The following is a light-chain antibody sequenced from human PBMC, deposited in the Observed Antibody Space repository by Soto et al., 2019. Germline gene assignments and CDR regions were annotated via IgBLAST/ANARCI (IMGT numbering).Light chain of an antibody. Sequence: EIVMTQSPATLSVSPGERATLSCRASQSVSSNLAWYQQKPGQAPRLLIYGASTRATGIPARFSGSGSGTEFTLTISSLQSEDFAVHYCQQYNNWPLTFGGGTKVESK. CDR2: GAS. CDR1: QSVSSN. V-gene: IGKV3-15*01. J-gene: IGKJ4*01. CDR3: QQYNNWPLT.